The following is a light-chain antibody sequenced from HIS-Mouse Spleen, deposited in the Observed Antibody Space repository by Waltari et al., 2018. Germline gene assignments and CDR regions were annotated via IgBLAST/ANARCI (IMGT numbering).Light chain of an antibody. Sequence: QSALTQPPSASGSPGQSVTISCTGTSSDVGGYNYVSWYQQHPGKAPKLMIYEVSKRPPGVPARFSGSKSGNTASLTVSGLQAEDEADYYCQSYDSSLSGSKWVFGGGTKLTVL. CDR1: SSDVGGYNY. CDR2: EVS. J-gene: IGLJ3*02. V-gene: IGLV2-8*01. CDR3: QSYDSSLSGSKWV.